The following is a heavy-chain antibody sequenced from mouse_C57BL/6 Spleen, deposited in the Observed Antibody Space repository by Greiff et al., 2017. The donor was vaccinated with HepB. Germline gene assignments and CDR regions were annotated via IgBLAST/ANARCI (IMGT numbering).Heavy chain of an antibody. CDR1: GFTFSSYG. J-gene: IGHJ2*01. V-gene: IGHV5-6*01. Sequence: EVQGVESGGDLVKPGGSLKLSCAASGFTFSSYGMSWVRQTPDKRLEWVATISSGGSYTYYPDSVKGRFTISRDNAKNTLYLQMSSLKSEDTAMYYCARQRGRVDYWGQGTTLTVSS. D-gene: IGHD3-3*01. CDR3: ARQRGRVDY. CDR2: ISSGGSYT.